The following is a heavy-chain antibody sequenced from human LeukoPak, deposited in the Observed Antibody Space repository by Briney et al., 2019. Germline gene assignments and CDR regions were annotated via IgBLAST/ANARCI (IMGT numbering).Heavy chain of an antibody. J-gene: IGHJ6*02. V-gene: IGHV4-39*01. D-gene: IGHD2-15*01. CDR2: IHSSGNI. CDR3: EKDSHLDV. Sequence: SETLSLTCTVSGSSISGTDLYWGWIRQLPGKGLEWIGNIHSSGNIFCNPSLKSRVTISVDTSKNQFSLKLSSVTAADTAVYYCEKDSHLDVWGHGTTVTVSS. CDR1: GSSISGTDLY.